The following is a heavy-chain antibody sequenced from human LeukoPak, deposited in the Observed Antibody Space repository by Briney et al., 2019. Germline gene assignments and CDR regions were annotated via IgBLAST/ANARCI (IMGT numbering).Heavy chain of an antibody. V-gene: IGHV4-34*01. D-gene: IGHD2-2*01. CDR2: INHSGST. CDR3: ARGEIVVVPAAHGGFDY. CDR1: GGSINNYY. J-gene: IGHJ4*02. Sequence: NPSETLSLTCTVSGGSINNYYWSWIRQPPGKGLEWIGEINHSGSTNYNPSLKSRVTISVDTSKNQFSLKLSSVTAADTAVYYCARGEIVVVPAAHGGFDYWGQGTLVTVSS.